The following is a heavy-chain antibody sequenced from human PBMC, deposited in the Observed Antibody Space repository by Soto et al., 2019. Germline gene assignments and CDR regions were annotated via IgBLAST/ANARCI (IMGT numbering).Heavy chain of an antibody. J-gene: IGHJ4*02. CDR3: AKDHYSSLSIFDY. Sequence: GGSLRLSCAASGFTFSSYAMSWVRQAPGKGLEWVSAISGSGGSTYYADSVKGRFTISRDSSKNTLYLQMNSLRAEDTAVYYCAKDHYSSLSIFDYWGQGTLVTVSS. CDR2: ISGSGGST. CDR1: GFTFSSYA. V-gene: IGHV3-23*01. D-gene: IGHD6-6*01.